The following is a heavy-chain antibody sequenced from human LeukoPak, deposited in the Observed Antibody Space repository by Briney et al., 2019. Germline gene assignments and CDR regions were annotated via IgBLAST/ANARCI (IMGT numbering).Heavy chain of an antibody. D-gene: IGHD4-17*01. V-gene: IGHV3-23*01. J-gene: IGHJ3*01. CDR1: GFIFSNYY. Sequence: GGSLRLPCAASGFIFSNYYLVWVRQAPGKGLELISGIGANGGATYYADSVKGRFTISRDNSRETLYLHMNALRADDTAVYYCGRDPNGDYLGAFDFWGQGTVVSVSS. CDR3: GRDPNGDYLGAFDF. CDR2: IGANGGAT.